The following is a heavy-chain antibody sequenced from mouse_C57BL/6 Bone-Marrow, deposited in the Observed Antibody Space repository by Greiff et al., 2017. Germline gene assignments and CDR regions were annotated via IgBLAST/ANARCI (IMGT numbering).Heavy chain of an antibody. Sequence: VQLQQSGAELVRPGASVKLSCTASGFNFKDDYMHWVKQRPEQGLEWIGWIDPENGDTAYASKFQGKATITVDTSSNTAYLQLSSLTSEDTAVYYCTRIAYWGQGTLVTVSA. CDR3: TRIAY. J-gene: IGHJ3*01. CDR2: IDPENGDT. V-gene: IGHV14-4*01. CDR1: GFNFKDDY.